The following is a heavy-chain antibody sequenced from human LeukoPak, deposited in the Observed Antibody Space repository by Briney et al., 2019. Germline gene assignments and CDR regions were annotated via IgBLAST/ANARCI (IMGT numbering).Heavy chain of an antibody. Sequence: ASVKVSCKASGSTFSNFPINWVRQAPGQGLEWMGRIIPILAISNFAQKFQGRVTITADKSTSTAYMELSSLKSEDTAVYYCARDPSGYSSGWYWFDSWGQGTLVTVSS. J-gene: IGHJ5*01. CDR1: GSTFSNFP. CDR3: ARDPSGYSSGWYWFDS. D-gene: IGHD6-19*01. CDR2: IIPILAIS. V-gene: IGHV1-69*04.